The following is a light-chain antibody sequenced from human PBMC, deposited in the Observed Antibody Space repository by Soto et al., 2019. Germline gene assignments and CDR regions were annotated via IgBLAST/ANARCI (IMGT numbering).Light chain of an antibody. V-gene: IGKV3-15*01. CDR2: GAS. CDR3: QQYNKWPLT. J-gene: IGKJ4*01. Sequence: EIVMTQSPATLSMSPGERATLSCRASQSVSSSLAWYQQKPGQAPRLLIYGASTRATGIPDRFSGSGSETEFTLTISSLQAEDFAIYYCQQYNKWPLTFGGGTEVEI. CDR1: QSVSSS.